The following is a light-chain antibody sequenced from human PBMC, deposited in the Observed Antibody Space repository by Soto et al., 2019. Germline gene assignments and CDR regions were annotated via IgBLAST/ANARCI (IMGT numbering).Light chain of an antibody. J-gene: IGLJ2*01. Sequence: QYVLTQSPSASGTPGQRVTISCSGSSSNIGNNYVYWYQKLPGSAPTLLIYTNGQRPSGVPDRFSGSKSGTSASLAISGLRSEDEAEYYCAAWDDLSGHVVFGGGTKLTVL. CDR3: AAWDDLSGHVV. CDR2: TNG. CDR1: SSNIGNNY. V-gene: IGLV1-47*01.